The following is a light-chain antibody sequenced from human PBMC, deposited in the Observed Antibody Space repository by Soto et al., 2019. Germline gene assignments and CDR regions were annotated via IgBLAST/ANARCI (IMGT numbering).Light chain of an antibody. J-gene: IGKJ3*01. CDR2: DAS. Sequence: EIVLTQSPATLSLSPGERATLSCRASKSISSYLAWYQQKPDQAPRLPIYDASNRATGIPARFSGSGSGTDFTLTISSLEPEDFAVYYCHQRSTWPFTFGPGTKVDIK. V-gene: IGKV3-11*01. CDR1: KSISSY. CDR3: HQRSTWPFT.